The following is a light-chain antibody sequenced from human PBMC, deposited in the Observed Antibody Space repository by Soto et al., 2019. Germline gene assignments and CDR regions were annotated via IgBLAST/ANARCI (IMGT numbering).Light chain of an antibody. J-gene: IGLJ1*01. CDR1: SSDIGSYNH. CDR3: ISYTDRQSYL. V-gene: IGLV2-14*03. CDR2: AVS. Sequence: QSVLTQPPSLSGSPGQWITISFSGTSSDIGSYNHVAWYQQFPGKSPKLMIYAVSDRPPGVSDRFSGSKSGITASLTISGLQTEDEADYYCISYTDRQSYLFGTGTKVTVL.